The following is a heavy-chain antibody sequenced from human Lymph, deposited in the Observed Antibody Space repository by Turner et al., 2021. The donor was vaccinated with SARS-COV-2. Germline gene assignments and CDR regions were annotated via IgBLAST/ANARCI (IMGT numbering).Heavy chain of an antibody. J-gene: IGHJ6*02. CDR3: ARHQFSTSGYDHGMNV. D-gene: IGHD1-26*01. CDR1: GGSISSTS. CDR2: FYKIGSI. Sequence: QVQLQESGPGLVRPSETLSLTCPVSGGSISSTSWSWIRQSPGRGLEWIGYFYKIGSIDYNPTLSSRVTISVDTSKNQLSLNLISVTAADTSVYYCARHQFSTSGYDHGMNVWGQGTAVIVSS. V-gene: IGHV4-59*08.